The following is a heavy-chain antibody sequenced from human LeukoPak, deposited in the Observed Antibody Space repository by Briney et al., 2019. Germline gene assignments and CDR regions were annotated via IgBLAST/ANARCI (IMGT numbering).Heavy chain of an antibody. CDR3: ARGGYLEPYDILTGSPPYFDY. J-gene: IGHJ4*02. CDR1: GGSFSGYY. Sequence: PSETLSLTCAVYGGSFSGYYWSWIRQPPGKGLEWIGEINHSGSTNYSPSLKSRVTISVDTSKNQFSLKLSSVTAADTAVYYCARGGYLEPYDILTGSPPYFDYWGQGTLVTVSS. V-gene: IGHV4-34*01. D-gene: IGHD3-9*01. CDR2: INHSGST.